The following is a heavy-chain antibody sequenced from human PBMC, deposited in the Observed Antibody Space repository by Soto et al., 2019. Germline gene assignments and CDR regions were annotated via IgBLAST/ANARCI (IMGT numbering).Heavy chain of an antibody. CDR2: IYSGGST. Sequence: EVQLVESGGGLIQPGGSLRLSCAASGFTVSSNYMSWVLQAPGKGLEWVSVIYSGGSTYYADSVKGRFTISRDHYKTTLLRQMISLRAVDTAVSYCGRENRGSRVYYDYWGQRPMVTVSS. D-gene: IGHD3-22*01. J-gene: IGHJ4*02. CDR3: GRENRGSRVYYDY. V-gene: IGHV3-53*01. CDR1: GFTVSSNY.